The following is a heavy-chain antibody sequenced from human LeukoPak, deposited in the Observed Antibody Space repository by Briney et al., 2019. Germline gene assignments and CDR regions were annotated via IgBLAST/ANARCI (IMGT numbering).Heavy chain of an antibody. CDR2: ISGGGGST. V-gene: IGHV3-23*01. D-gene: IGHD4-17*01. CDR3: AMRSTVLNPLDY. J-gene: IGHJ4*02. CDR1: GFTFSSYA. Sequence: SGGSLRLSCAASGFTFSSYAMSWVLQAPGKGLEWVSAISGGGGSTYYADSVKGRFTISRDNSKNTLYLQMNSLRAEDTAVYYCAMRSTVLNPLDYWGQGTLVTVSS.